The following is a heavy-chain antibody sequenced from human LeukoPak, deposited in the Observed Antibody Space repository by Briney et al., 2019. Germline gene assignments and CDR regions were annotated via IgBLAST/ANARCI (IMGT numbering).Heavy chain of an antibody. V-gene: IGHV3-23*01. J-gene: IGHJ6*03. CDR1: GFTFSNYA. CDR3: AKVYGGYISHYYMDV. Sequence: GSLRLSCAASGFTFSNYAMTWVRQAPGKGLEWVSGLTGNGRTTYYADSVKGRFTISRDNSNNTLYLQINSLRAEDTAVYYCAKVYGGYISHYYMDVWGKGTTVTVSS. CDR2: LTGNGRTT. D-gene: IGHD5-12*01.